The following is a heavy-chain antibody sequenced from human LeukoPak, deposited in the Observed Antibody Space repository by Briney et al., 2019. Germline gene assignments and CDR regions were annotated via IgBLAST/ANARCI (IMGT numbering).Heavy chain of an antibody. V-gene: IGHV4-59*08. CDR2: IYYSGTT. CDR1: GSSISSYY. J-gene: IGHJ4*02. CDR3: ARQTPRNDYGDYRQFDY. D-gene: IGHD4-17*01. Sequence: PSETLSLTCTVSGSSISSYYWSWIRQPPGKGLEWIGYIYYSGTTNYNPSLKSRVTISVDTSKNQFSLKLNSVTAADTAVYYCARQTPRNDYGDYRQFDYWGQGTLVTVSS.